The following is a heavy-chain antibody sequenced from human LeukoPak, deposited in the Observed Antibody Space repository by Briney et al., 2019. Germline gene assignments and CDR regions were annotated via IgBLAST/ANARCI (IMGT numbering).Heavy chain of an antibody. J-gene: IGHJ5*02. Sequence: GASVKVSCKASGYTFTAYYMHWVRQAPGQGLEWMGWINPNSGDTNYAQKFQGRVTMTRDTSISTAYMELSSLRSDDMAVYYCAREGEDSDDTNWFDPWGQGPLVTVSS. CDR3: AREGEDSDDTNWFDP. CDR1: GYTFTAYY. CDR2: INPNSGDT. D-gene: IGHD3-10*01. V-gene: IGHV1-2*02.